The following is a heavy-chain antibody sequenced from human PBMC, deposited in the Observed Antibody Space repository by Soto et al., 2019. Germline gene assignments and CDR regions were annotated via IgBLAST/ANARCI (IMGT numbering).Heavy chain of an antibody. D-gene: IGHD4-17*01. CDR3: ARDSVADGDYVAELDY. V-gene: IGHV3-33*01. J-gene: IGHJ4*02. CDR1: GFTFSSYG. Sequence: QVQLVESGGGVVQPGRSLRLSCAASGFTFSSYGIHWVRQAPGKGLEWVAVIWYDGSNKYYADSVKGRFTISRDNSKNTLYLQMNSLRAEDTAVYYCARDSVADGDYVAELDYWGQGTLVTVSS. CDR2: IWYDGSNK.